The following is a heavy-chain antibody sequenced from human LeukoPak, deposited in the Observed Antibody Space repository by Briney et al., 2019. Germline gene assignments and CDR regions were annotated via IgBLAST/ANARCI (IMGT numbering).Heavy chain of an antibody. D-gene: IGHD1-7*01. CDR3: ARDITGTSCFDY. V-gene: IGHV4-4*07. CDR1: GGSISSYY. CDR2: IYTSGST. Sequence: GSLRLSCTVSGGSISSYYWSWIRQPAGKGLEWIGRIYTSGSTNYNPSLKSRVTMSVDTSKNQFSLKLSSVTAADTAVYYCARDITGTSCFDYWGQGTLVTVSS. J-gene: IGHJ4*02.